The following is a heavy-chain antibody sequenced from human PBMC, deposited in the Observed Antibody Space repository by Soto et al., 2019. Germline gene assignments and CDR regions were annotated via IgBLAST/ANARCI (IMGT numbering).Heavy chain of an antibody. V-gene: IGHV4-4*02. CDR3: VHHGGVPYYHDF. Sequence: LSLTCAVSGGSLSSSSWWSWVRQPPGKTLEWLGEIFYSGSTKYNPSLNSRVTISADQSKNDFSLRLSSVTAADTAVYYCVHHGGVPYYHDFWGQGMLVTVSS. CDR1: GGSLSSSSW. D-gene: IGHD2-8*01. J-gene: IGHJ4*02. CDR2: IFYSGST.